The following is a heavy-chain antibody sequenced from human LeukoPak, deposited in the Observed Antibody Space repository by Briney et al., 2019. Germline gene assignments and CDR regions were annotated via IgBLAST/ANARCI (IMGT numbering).Heavy chain of an antibody. CDR2: IIPIFGTA. J-gene: IGHJ4*02. Sequence: SVKVSCKASGGTFSSYAISWVRQAPGQGLEWMGGIIPIFGTANYAQKFQGRVTITADESTSTAYMELSSLRSEDTAVYYCARGYIGRITIFGVVPPTDYFDYWGQGTLVTVSS. CDR3: ARGYIGRITIFGVVPPTDYFDY. D-gene: IGHD3-3*01. CDR1: GGTFSSYA. V-gene: IGHV1-69*13.